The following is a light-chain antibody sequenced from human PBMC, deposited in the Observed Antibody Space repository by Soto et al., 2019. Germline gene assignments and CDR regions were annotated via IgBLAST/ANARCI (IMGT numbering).Light chain of an antibody. CDR3: QQYNNWPLLT. CDR2: GAS. CDR1: QSVRSN. V-gene: IGKV3D-15*01. J-gene: IGKJ4*01. Sequence: IVMTQSPATLSVSPGERATLSCRASQSVRSNLAGYQQKPGQAPRLLLYGASTRATGIPARFSGSWSGTEFTLPISSLQPEDFAVYYCQQYNNWPLLTFGGGNKVDIK.